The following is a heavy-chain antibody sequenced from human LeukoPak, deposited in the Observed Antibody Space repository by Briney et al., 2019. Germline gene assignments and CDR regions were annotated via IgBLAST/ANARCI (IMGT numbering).Heavy chain of an antibody. D-gene: IGHD3-9*01. CDR2: IYYTGST. CDR1: GGSISSSSYY. V-gene: IGHV4-39*01. J-gene: IGHJ4*02. CDR3: SRGSYDILTGYSTLGES. Sequence: SETLSLTCTVSGGSISSSSYYWGWIRQPPGKGLEWIGSIYYTGSTYYNPSLKSRITILLDTSKNQISLKLSSVTAADTAVYYCSRGSYDILTGYSTLGESWGQGTLVTVSS.